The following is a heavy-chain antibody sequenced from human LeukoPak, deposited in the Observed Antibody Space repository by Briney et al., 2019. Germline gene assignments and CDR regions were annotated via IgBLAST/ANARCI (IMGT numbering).Heavy chain of an antibody. CDR1: GFTFTSFA. J-gene: IGHJ4*02. V-gene: IGHV3-23*01. CDR3: AKDRLRYCSGGGCYSPVDY. Sequence: GGSLRLSCAASGFTFTSFAMSWVRQAPGKGLEWVSTISRTGVATYYANSVKGRFTISRDNSKNTLYLQMNSLRAEDTAIFYCAKDRLRYCSGGGCYSPVDYWGQGTLVTVSS. D-gene: IGHD2-15*01. CDR2: ISRTGVAT.